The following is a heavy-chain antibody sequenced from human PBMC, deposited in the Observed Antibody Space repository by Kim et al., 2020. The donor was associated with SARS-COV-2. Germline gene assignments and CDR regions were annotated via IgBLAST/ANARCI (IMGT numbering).Heavy chain of an antibody. Sequence: GGSLRLSCAASGFTFSSYGMHWVRQAPGKGLEWVAVISYDGSNKYYADSVKGRFTISRDNSKNTLYLQMNSLRAEDTAVNYCAHAPYSSWFDYWGQGTLVTVSS. CDR3: AHAPYSSWFDY. CDR1: GFTFSSYG. V-gene: IGHV3-30*03. D-gene: IGHD6-19*01. CDR2: ISYDGSNK. J-gene: IGHJ4*02.